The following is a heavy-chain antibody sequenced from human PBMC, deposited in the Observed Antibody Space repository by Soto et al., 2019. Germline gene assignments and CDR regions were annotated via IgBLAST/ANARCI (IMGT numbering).Heavy chain of an antibody. CDR3: ARLGGYYQAFDY. CDR1: GFTFRSYA. CDR2: ISSSSSTI. Sequence: PGGSLRLSCATSGFTFRSYAMSWVRQAPGKGLEWVSYISSSSSTIFYTDSVKGRFTVSRYNAKNSLYLQMNSLRAEDTAVYYCARLGGYYQAFDYWGQGTLVTVSS. J-gene: IGHJ4*02. D-gene: IGHD3-22*01. V-gene: IGHV3-48*01.